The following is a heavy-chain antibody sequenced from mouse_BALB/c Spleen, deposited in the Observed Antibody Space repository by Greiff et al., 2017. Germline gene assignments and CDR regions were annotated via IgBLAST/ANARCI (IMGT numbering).Heavy chain of an antibody. D-gene: IGHD2-10*01. CDR1: GFSLPSYG. J-gene: IGHJ4*01. V-gene: IGHV2-9*02. CDR3: ARALLSDAMDY. Sequence: QLVESGPGLVAPSQSLSITCTVSGFSLPSYGVHWVRQPPGKGLEWLGVIWAGGSTNYNSALMSRLSISKDNSKSQVFLKMNSRQTDDTAMYYCARALLSDAMDYWGQGTSVTVSS. CDR2: IWAGGST.